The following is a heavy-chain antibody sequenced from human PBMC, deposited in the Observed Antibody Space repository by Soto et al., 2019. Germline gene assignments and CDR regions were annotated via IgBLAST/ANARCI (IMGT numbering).Heavy chain of an antibody. CDR3: ARDWVGAIVDRYYYYGMDV. Sequence: EVQLVESGGGLVQPGGSLRLSCAASGFTVSSNYMSWVRQAPGKGLEWVSVIYSGGSTYYADSVKGRFTISRDNSKNTLXXQMNSLRAEDTAVYYCARDWVGAIVDRYYYYGMDVWGQGTTVTVSS. V-gene: IGHV3-66*01. D-gene: IGHD2-15*01. CDR1: GFTVSSNY. CDR2: IYSGGST. J-gene: IGHJ6*02.